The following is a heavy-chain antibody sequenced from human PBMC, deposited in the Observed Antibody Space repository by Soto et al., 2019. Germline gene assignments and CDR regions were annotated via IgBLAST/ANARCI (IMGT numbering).Heavy chain of an antibody. V-gene: IGHV4-34*01. CDR2: INHSGST. J-gene: IGHJ5*02. Sequence: SETLSLTCAVYGGSFGGYYWSWIRQPPGKGLEWIGEINHSGSTNYNPSLKSRVTISVDTSKNQFSLKLSSVTAADTAVYYCARLAAAGNWFDPWGQGTLVTVSS. CDR3: ARLAAAGNWFDP. D-gene: IGHD6-13*01. CDR1: GGSFGGYY.